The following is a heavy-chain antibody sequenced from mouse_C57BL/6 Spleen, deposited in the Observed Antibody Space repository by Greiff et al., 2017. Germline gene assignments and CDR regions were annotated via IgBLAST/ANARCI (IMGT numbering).Heavy chain of an antibody. V-gene: IGHV1-72*01. CDR3: ARDWGRWFAY. D-gene: IGHD4-1*01. J-gene: IGHJ3*01. Sequence: QVQLQQPGAELVKPGASVKLSCKASGYTFTSYWMHWVKQRPGRGLEWIGRFDPNSGGTKYNEKFKSKATLTVYKPSSTAYMQLSSLASEDSAVYYCARDWGRWFAYWGQGTLVTVSA. CDR2: FDPNSGGT. CDR1: GYTFTSYW.